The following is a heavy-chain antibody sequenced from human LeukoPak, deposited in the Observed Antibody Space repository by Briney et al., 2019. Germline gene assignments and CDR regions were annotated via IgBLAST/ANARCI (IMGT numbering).Heavy chain of an antibody. CDR3: ASQGRYCSSTSCYRGWFDP. CDR1: GFTFSSYW. CDR2: IKQDGSEK. Sequence: GGSLRLSCAASGFTFSSYWMSWVRQAPGKGLEWVANIKQDGSEKYYVDSVKGRFTISRDNAKNSLYLQMNSLRAEDTAVYYCASQGRYCSSTSCYRGWFDPWGQGTLVTVSS. V-gene: IGHV3-7*01. D-gene: IGHD2-2*02. J-gene: IGHJ5*02.